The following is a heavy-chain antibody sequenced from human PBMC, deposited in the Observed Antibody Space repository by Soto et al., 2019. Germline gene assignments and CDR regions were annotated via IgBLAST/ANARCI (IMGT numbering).Heavy chain of an antibody. V-gene: IGHV4-31*02. Sequence: QVQVQESGPGLVKPSQTLSLKCSVSGGSIGSRDYYWSWIRQHPEKGLEWIGSIYYNGNTDYNPSLRGRPTMSLYPSMYEFSLKLTSVTAADTAVYYCARDKGGAALKGSGMDVWGQGTTVTVS. CDR3: ARDKGGAALKGSGMDV. J-gene: IGHJ6*02. CDR2: IYYNGNT. CDR1: GGSIGSRDYY. D-gene: IGHD3-10*01.